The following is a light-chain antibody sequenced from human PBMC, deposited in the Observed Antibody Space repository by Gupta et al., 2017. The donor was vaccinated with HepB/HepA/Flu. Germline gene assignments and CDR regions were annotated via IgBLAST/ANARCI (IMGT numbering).Light chain of an antibody. CDR1: QPVGNIY. V-gene: IGKV3-20*01. CDR3: QQWANSGWT. CDR2: GAS. J-gene: IGKJ1*01. Sequence: IVLTQSPGTLSLSPGERATLSCRASQPVGNIYVAWYQQKPGQAPRLLIYGASSRAAGIPDRFSGSGSGTDFSLTINRLEPEDFAVYYCQQWANSGWTFGQGTXVEIK.